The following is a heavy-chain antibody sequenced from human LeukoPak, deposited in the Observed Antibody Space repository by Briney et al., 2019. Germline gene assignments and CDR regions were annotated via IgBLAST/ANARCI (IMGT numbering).Heavy chain of an antibody. CDR1: GFTFSSYA. J-gene: IGHJ4*02. CDR3: ARDWYSSSRLAYYFDY. CDR2: ISYHGSNQ. Sequence: GGSLRLSCAASGFTFSSYAMHWVRQAPGKGLEWVAVISYHGSNQYYADSVKGRFTISRDNAKNTLYLQVQSLRAEDTAVYYCARDWYSSSRLAYYFDYWGQGTLVTVSS. V-gene: IGHV3-30*04. D-gene: IGHD6-13*01.